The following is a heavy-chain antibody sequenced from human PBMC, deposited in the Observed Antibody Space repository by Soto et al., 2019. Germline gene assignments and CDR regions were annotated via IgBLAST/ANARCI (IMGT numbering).Heavy chain of an antibody. V-gene: IGHV1-46*02. CDR2: INPSGGGP. J-gene: IGHJ6*02. D-gene: IGHD4-17*01. CDR1: GYAFNAFY. Sequence: QVQLVQSGAEVKKPGASVKVSCKAFGYAFNAFYMHWVRQAPGQGLEWMGVINPSGGGPSYAQKFHGRVTMTRDTATSTVYMELSSLRSEDTAVYYCARAALGYDYADVWGPGATITVSS. CDR3: ARAALGYDYADV.